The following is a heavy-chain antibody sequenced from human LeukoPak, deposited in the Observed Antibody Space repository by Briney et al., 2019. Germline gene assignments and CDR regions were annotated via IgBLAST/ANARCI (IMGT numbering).Heavy chain of an antibody. CDR3: ARDGCSGGSCYSFAFDY. V-gene: IGHV1-69*05. CDR1: GGTFSSYA. J-gene: IGHJ4*02. Sequence: SVKVSCKASGGTFSSYAISWVRQAPGQGLEWVGRIIPIFGTANYAQKFQGRVTITTDESTSTAYMELSSLRSEDTAVYYCARDGCSGGSCYSFAFDYWGQGTLVTVSS. CDR2: IIPIFGTA. D-gene: IGHD2-15*01.